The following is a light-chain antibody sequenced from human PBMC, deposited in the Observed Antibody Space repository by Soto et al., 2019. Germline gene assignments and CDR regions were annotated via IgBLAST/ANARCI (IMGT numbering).Light chain of an antibody. CDR2: DVS. CDR3: SSYTSSSTLVV. J-gene: IGLJ2*01. Sequence: QSVLTQRASVSGSPGQSITISCTGTSSDVGGHHYVSWFQQHPGKAPKLIIYDVSNRPSGVSNRFSGSKSGNTASLIISGLQAEDEADYYCSSYTSSSTLVVFGGGTKLTVL. CDR1: SSDVGGHHY. V-gene: IGLV2-14*01.